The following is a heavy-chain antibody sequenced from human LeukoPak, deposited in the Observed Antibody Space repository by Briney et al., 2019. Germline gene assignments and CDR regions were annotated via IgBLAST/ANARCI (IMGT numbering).Heavy chain of an antibody. CDR3: ARIRSTRGNWFDP. CDR2: IYYSGST. D-gene: IGHD2-2*01. V-gene: IGHV4-31*03. CDR1: GGPISRGGYY. J-gene: IGHJ5*02. Sequence: SQTLSLPCTLSGGPISRGGYYWSWIRKHPGKGLERIGYIYYSGSTHYNPSLKSRVTISVDTSKNQFSLKLSSVTAADTSVYYCARIRSTRGNWFDPRGQGTLVTVSS.